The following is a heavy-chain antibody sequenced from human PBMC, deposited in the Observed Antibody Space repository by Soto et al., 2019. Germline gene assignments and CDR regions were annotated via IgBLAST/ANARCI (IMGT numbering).Heavy chain of an antibody. D-gene: IGHD6-13*01. CDR2: ISGSGVST. CDR3: ARKEWSSSWYHFDF. CDR1: GFTFSSYA. J-gene: IGHJ4*02. Sequence: GGSLRLSCAASGFTFSSYAMTWVRQAPGKGLEWVSGISGSGVSTYYADSVKGRFTISRDNSKNTLYLQMNSLRDEDTAVYFCARKEWSSSWYHFDFWGLGTLVTVSS. V-gene: IGHV3-23*01.